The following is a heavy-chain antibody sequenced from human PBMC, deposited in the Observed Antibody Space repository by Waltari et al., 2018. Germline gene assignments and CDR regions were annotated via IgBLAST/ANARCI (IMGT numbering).Heavy chain of an antibody. CDR2: IYSGGST. V-gene: IGHV3-66*02. CDR1: GFTVSSNY. Sequence: EVQLVESGGGLVQPGGSLRLSCAASGFTVSSNYMSWVRQAPGKGLEWVSVIYSGGSTYYADSVKGRFTISRDNSKNTLYLQMNSLRAEDTAVYYCARDLMLSNGNWFDPWGQGTLVTVSS. D-gene: IGHD2-8*01. CDR3: ARDLMLSNGNWFDP. J-gene: IGHJ5*02.